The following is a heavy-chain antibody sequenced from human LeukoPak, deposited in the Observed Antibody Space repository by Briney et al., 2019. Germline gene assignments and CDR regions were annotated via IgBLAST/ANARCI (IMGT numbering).Heavy chain of an antibody. Sequence: GGSLRLSCAASGFSVSGYYMNWLRQAPGKGLEWVSIIYGGGSTYYADSVKGRFTISRDNAKNSLYLQMNSLRAEDTAVYYCARDQQLVDYWGQGTLVTVSS. CDR2: IYGGGST. CDR1: GFSVSGYY. D-gene: IGHD6-6*01. CDR3: ARDQQLVDY. V-gene: IGHV3-53*01. J-gene: IGHJ4*02.